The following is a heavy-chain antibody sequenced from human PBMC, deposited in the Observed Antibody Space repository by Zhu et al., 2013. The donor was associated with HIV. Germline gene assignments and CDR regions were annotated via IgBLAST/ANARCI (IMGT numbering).Heavy chain of an antibody. CDR3: ARHPYYSRWFGHYMDV. CDR2: ISAYNGYT. J-gene: IGHJ6*03. V-gene: IGHV1-18*01. CDR1: GYTFTSYG. D-gene: IGHD6-13*01. Sequence: QVQLVQSGAEVKKPGASVKVSCKASGYTFTSYGINWVRQAPGQGLEWLGWISAYNGYTNYAQRTQGRVTMTTDTSTSTAYMELRSLRSDDTAVYYCARHPYYSRWFGHYMDVWGKGTTGHRLL.